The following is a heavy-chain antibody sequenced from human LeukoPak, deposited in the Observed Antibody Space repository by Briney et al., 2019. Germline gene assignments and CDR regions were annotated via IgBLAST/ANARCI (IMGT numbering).Heavy chain of an antibody. D-gene: IGHD3-16*01. Sequence: GGSLRLSCAASGFSFSTFWMSWVRQAPGKGLEWVANIDHDGSEQYYVDSVKGRFTISRDNAKSSLYLQMSILRAEDTAVYYCARYYDGAGQDDCFDYWGQGTLVTVSS. CDR2: IDHDGSEQ. CDR1: GFSFSTFW. CDR3: ARYYDGAGQDDCFDY. V-gene: IGHV3-7*01. J-gene: IGHJ4*02.